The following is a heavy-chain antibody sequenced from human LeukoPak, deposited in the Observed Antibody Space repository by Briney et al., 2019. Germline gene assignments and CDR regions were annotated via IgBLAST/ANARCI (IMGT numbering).Heavy chain of an antibody. J-gene: IGHJ4*02. CDR2: ISSSSSYI. D-gene: IGHD6-6*01. CDR3: AKWKYSNSGIDDY. CDR1: GFTFSSYS. V-gene: IGHV3-21*04. Sequence: GGSLRLSCAASGFTFSSYSMNWVRQAPGKGLEWVSSISSSSSYIYYADSVKGRFTISRDNSKNMLYLQMNSLRAEDTAVYYCAKWKYSNSGIDDYWGQGTLVTVSS.